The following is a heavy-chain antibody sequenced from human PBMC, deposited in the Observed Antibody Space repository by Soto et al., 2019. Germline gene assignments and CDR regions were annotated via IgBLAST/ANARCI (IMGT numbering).Heavy chain of an antibody. J-gene: IGHJ5*02. Sequence: PSETLSLTCTVSGGSISSYYWSWIRQPPGKGLEWIGYIYYSGSTNYNPSLKSRVTISVDTSKNQFSLKLSSVTAADTAVYYCARDRNDILTGYNNWFDPWGQGTLVTVS. CDR3: ARDRNDILTGYNNWFDP. V-gene: IGHV4-59*01. CDR1: GGSISSYY. CDR2: IYYSGST. D-gene: IGHD3-9*01.